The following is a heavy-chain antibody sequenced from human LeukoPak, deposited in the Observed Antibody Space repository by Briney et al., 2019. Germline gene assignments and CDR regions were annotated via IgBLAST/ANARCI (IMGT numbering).Heavy chain of an antibody. D-gene: IGHD3-16*02. Sequence: SETLSLTCAVYGGSFSGYYWSWIRQPPGKGLEWIGEINHSGSTNYNPSLKSRVTISVDTSKNQFSLKLSSVTAADTAVYYCAGVWGSYRYTSHLDYWGQGTLVTVSS. V-gene: IGHV4-34*01. CDR3: AGVWGSYRYTSHLDY. CDR1: GGSFSGYY. J-gene: IGHJ4*02. CDR2: INHSGST.